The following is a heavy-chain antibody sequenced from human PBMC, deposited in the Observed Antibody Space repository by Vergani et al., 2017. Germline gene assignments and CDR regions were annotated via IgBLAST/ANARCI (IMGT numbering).Heavy chain of an antibody. J-gene: IGHJ4*02. CDR3: VKDAGSYENFFDS. Sequence: EVQLLESGGSLKQPGGSVRLSCAASGFTFSTSAMHWVRQAPGKGLEWVSALTGGGGSTYYADSVKGRFIISSDNSRDTLYLQMNSRRPEDTATYYCVKDAGSYENFFDSWGQGTLVTVSS. V-gene: IGHV3-23*01. CDR1: GFTFSTSA. CDR2: LTGGGGST. D-gene: IGHD1-26*01.